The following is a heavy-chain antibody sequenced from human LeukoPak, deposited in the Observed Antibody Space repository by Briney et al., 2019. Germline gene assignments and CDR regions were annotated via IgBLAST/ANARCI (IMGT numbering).Heavy chain of an antibody. Sequence: SGPTLVKPTQTLTLTCTFSGFSLSMNGVGVGWIRRRPGKALEWLALIYWNDEKRYISSLKSRLTITKDTSKKQLVLTMTNMSPVDTATYYCVHSGPNGKLDVYHIWGQGTMVTVSS. CDR1: GFSLSMNGVG. J-gene: IGHJ3*02. D-gene: IGHD4/OR15-4a*01. CDR3: VHSGPNGKLDVYHI. V-gene: IGHV2-5*01. CDR2: IYWNDEK.